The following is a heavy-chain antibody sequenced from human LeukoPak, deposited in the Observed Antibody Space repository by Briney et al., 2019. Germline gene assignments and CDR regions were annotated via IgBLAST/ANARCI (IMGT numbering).Heavy chain of an antibody. D-gene: IGHD6-13*01. V-gene: IGHV4-39*07. CDR1: GGSISSSSYY. CDR3: AREARGSSWSYYYYYMDV. Sequence: SETLSLTCTVSGGSISSSSYYWGWIRQPPGKGLEWIGSIYYSGSTYYNPSLKSRVTISVDTSKNQFSLKLSSVTAADTAVYYCAREARGSSWSYYYYYMDVWGKGTTVTVSS. J-gene: IGHJ6*03. CDR2: IYYSGST.